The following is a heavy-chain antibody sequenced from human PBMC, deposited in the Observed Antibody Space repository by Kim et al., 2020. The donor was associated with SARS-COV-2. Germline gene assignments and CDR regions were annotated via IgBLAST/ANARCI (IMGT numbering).Heavy chain of an antibody. D-gene: IGHD3-10*01. J-gene: IGHJ4*02. CDR3: ARHGTDGSGSYRTDY. Sequence: PSLKSRVTISVDTSKNQFSLKLSSVTAADTAVYYCARHGTDGSGSYRTDYWGQGTLVTVSS. V-gene: IGHV4-39*01.